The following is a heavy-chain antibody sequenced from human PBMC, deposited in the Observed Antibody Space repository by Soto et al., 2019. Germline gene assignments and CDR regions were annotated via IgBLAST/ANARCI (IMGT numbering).Heavy chain of an antibody. CDR1: GGTFSSYT. V-gene: IGHV1-69*13. D-gene: IGHD3-22*01. CDR2: ITPMFGTP. Sequence: ASVKVSCKASGGTFSSYTITWVRQAPGQGLEWMGGITPMFGTPNYAQKFRGRVTITADESTSTAYMELSSLRSEDTAMYFCARDGTLYDSRAYYYLYWGQGTLVTVSS. CDR3: ARDGTLYDSRAYYYLY. J-gene: IGHJ4*02.